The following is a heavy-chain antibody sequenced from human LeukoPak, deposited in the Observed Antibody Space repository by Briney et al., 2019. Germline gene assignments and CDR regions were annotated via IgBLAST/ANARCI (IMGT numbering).Heavy chain of an antibody. CDR3: AKDRYCSSTSCYNVLDY. CDR2: IRYDGGIK. V-gene: IGHV3-30*02. Sequence: GGSLRLSCAASGFTFSSYGMHWVRQAPGKGLEWWPFIRYDGGIKYYADSVKGRFTISRDNSKNTLYLQMNSLRAEDTAVYYCAKDRYCSSTSCYNVLDYWGQGTLVTASS. J-gene: IGHJ4*02. D-gene: IGHD2-2*02. CDR1: GFTFSSYG.